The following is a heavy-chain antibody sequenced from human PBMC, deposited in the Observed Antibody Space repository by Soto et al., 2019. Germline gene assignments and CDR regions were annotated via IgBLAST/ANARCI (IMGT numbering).Heavy chain of an antibody. CDR2: ISSTSNTI. J-gene: IGHJ4*02. CDR1: GFTFSSYS. D-gene: IGHD2-15*01. CDR3: ARDRGCSGGICYRDLGY. Sequence: EVQLVESGGGLVQPGGSLRLSCAASGFTFSSYSMNWVRQAPGKGLEWVSYISSTSNTIYYADSVKGRFTISRDNAKNSLYLHMNSVSAEDTAVYYCARDRGCSGGICYRDLGYWGQGTLVTVSS. V-gene: IGHV3-48*01.